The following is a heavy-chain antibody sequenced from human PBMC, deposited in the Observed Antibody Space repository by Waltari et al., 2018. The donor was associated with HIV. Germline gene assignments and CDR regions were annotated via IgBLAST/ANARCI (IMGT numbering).Heavy chain of an antibody. V-gene: IGHV1-3*01. J-gene: IGHJ6*02. CDR2: INAGNGNT. Sequence: QVQLVQSGAEVKKPGASVKVSCKASGYTFTSYAMHWVRQAPGQRLEWMGWINAGNGNTKYSQKFQGRVTITRDTSASTAYMELSSLRSEDTAVYYCARDGRLPADYYYYGMDVWGQGTTVTVSS. D-gene: IGHD6-25*01. CDR1: GYTFTSYA. CDR3: ARDGRLPADYYYYGMDV.